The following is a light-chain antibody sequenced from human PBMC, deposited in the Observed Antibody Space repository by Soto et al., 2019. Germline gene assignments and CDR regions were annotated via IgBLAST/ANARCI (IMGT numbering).Light chain of an antibody. J-gene: IGKJ4*01. CDR1: QDISNY. V-gene: IGKV1-12*01. CDR3: QQANSFPLT. CDR2: ATS. Sequence: DVQLTQSPSSLSASVGDRVTITCQASQDISNYLNWYQQKPGKAPKLLIHATSGLQSGVPSRFSGSGSGTDFTLTISNLQSEDFATYYCQQANSFPLTFGGGTKVDI.